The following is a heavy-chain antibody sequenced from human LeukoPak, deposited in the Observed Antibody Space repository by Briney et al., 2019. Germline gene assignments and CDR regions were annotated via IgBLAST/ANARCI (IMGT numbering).Heavy chain of an antibody. J-gene: IGHJ4*02. D-gene: IGHD3-16*01. CDR3: ARVRDTYVWDY. V-gene: IGHV4-59*01. Sequence: SETLSLTCTVSVGSISSYYWSWIRQPPGKGLEWIGYIYYSGNTNYNPSLKSRVTISVDTSKNQFSLKLISVTAADTAVYHCARVRDTYVWDYWGQGTLVTVSS. CDR1: VGSISSYY. CDR2: IYYSGNT.